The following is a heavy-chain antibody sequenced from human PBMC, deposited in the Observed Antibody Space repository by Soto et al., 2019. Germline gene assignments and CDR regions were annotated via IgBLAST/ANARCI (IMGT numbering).Heavy chain of an antibody. Sequence: GGSLRLSCVASGFTFSPYWMSWVRQAPGRGLQWVATINNDGSEKYYADSVKGRFTISRDNARDSLYLQLTSLRAEDTAIYYCAKEYGDYYYYYYYGMDVWGQGTTVTVSS. J-gene: IGHJ6*02. CDR1: GFTFSPYW. CDR3: AKEYGDYYYYYYYGMDV. D-gene: IGHD4-17*01. V-gene: IGHV3-7*03. CDR2: INNDGSEK.